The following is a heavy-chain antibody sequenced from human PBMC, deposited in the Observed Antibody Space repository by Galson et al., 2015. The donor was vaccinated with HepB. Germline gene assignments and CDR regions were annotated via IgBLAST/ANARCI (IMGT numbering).Heavy chain of an antibody. CDR1: GFSLSTSKMG. Sequence: PALVKPTQTLTLTCTFSGFSLSTSKMGVGWIRQPPGKALEWLALIYWNDDKHYRPSLKSRLTITRDTSKNQVVLTMTNMDPVDTATYYCAHSTTSSWYPDHYYFDYWGQGTLVTVSS. J-gene: IGHJ4*02. V-gene: IGHV2-5*01. D-gene: IGHD6-13*01. CDR2: IYWNDDK. CDR3: AHSTTSSWYPDHYYFDY.